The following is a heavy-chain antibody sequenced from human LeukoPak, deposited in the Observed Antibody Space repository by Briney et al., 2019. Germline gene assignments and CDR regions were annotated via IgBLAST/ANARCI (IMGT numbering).Heavy chain of an antibody. V-gene: IGHV3-33*06. D-gene: IGHD6-13*01. J-gene: IGHJ6*03. CDR3: AKDRQQLVYYMDV. CDR1: GFTFSTYG. CDR2: IWHDGSNE. Sequence: GGSLGLSCTVSGFTFSTYGMHWVRQAPGKGLEWVAVIWHDGSNEHYADSVRGRFTISRDNPKNTLYLQINSLRAEDTAVYYCAKDRQQLVYYMDVWGKGTTVTVSS.